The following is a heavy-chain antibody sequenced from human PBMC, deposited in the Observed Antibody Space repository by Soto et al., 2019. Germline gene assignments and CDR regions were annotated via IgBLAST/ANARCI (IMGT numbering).Heavy chain of an antibody. D-gene: IGHD6-13*01. CDR3: AREHPTQSIAAADPTSPPDY. CDR2: ISSSSSYI. CDR1: GFTCSSYS. V-gene: IGHV3-21*01. J-gene: IGHJ4*02. Sequence: GGSLRLSCAASGFTCSSYSMNWVRQAPGKGLEWVSSISSSSSYISYADSVKGRFTISRDNAKNSLYLQMNSLRAEDTAVYYCAREHPTQSIAAADPTSPPDYWGQGTLVTVSS.